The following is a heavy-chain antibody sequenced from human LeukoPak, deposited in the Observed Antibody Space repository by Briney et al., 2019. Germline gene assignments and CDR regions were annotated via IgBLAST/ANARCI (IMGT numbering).Heavy chain of an antibody. CDR1: GFTFSSYA. CDR2: ISYDGSNK. V-gene: IGHV3-30*04. Sequence: GRSLRLSCAASGFTFSSYAMHWVRQAPGKGLEWVAVISYDGSNKYYADSVKGRFTISRDNSKNTLYLQMNSLRAEDTAVYYCARDRQWLADVDYWGQGTLVTVSS. D-gene: IGHD6-19*01. J-gene: IGHJ4*02. CDR3: ARDRQWLADVDY.